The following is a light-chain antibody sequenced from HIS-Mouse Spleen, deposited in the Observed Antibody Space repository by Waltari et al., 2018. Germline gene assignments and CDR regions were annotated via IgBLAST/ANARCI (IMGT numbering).Light chain of an antibody. Sequence: DIVMTQSQDSLAVSLGERATIKCKSSQSVLYSSNNKNYLAWYQQKPGQPPKLLIYRASTRESGVPARFSGSGSGTDFTLTISSLQAEDVAVYYCQQYYSTPLTFGGGTKVEIK. CDR1: QSVLYSSNNKNY. J-gene: IGKJ4*01. CDR2: RAS. V-gene: IGKV4-1*01. CDR3: QQYYSTPLT.